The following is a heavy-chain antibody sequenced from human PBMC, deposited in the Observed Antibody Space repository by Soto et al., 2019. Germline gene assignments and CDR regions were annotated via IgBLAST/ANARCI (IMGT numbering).Heavy chain of an antibody. CDR1: GFTFSSYW. Sequence: EVQLVESGGGLVQPGGSLRLSCAASGFTFSSYWIHWVRQGPGKGLVWVSRINTDASRTNYADSVKGRFTISRDNAKNTVYLQVNSLRDEDTAPYLCVRGASGRYYMDVWGKGTTVTVSS. CDR3: VRGASGRYYMDV. V-gene: IGHV3-74*01. CDR2: INTDASRT. D-gene: IGHD3-10*01. J-gene: IGHJ6*03.